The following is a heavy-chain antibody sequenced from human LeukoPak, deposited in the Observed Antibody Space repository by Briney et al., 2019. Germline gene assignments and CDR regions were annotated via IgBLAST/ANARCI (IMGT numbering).Heavy chain of an antibody. Sequence: GGSLRLSCAASGFTFSSYGMHWVRQAPGKGLEWVAVISYDGSNKYYADSVKGRFTISRDNSKNTLYLQMNSLRAEDTAVYYCARNRAFDYWGQGTLVTVSS. J-gene: IGHJ4*02. CDR1: GFTFSSYG. CDR2: ISYDGSNK. CDR3: ARNRAFDY. V-gene: IGHV3-30*03.